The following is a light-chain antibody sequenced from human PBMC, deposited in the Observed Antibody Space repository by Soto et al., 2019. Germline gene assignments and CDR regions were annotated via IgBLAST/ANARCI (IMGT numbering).Light chain of an antibody. Sequence: QSALTQPPSASGSRGQSVTISCTGTSVDINYVSWFQQHPGKAPKLIICEVTKRPSGVPDRFSGSKSGNTASLTVSGLQDDDEADYYCSSYVGRDIWVFGGGTQLTVL. J-gene: IGLJ3*02. CDR1: SVDINY. CDR2: EVT. CDR3: SSYVGRDIWV. V-gene: IGLV2-8*01.